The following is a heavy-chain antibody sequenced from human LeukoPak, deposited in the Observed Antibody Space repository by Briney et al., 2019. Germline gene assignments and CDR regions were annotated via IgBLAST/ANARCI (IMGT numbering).Heavy chain of an antibody. Sequence: PSETLSLTCTVSGGSISSYYWSWIRQPPGKGLEWIGYIYYSGSTNYNPSLKSRVTISVDTSENQFSLKLSSVTAADTAVYYCAREGSYGGNSDGYYFDYWGQGTLVTVSS. D-gene: IGHD4-23*01. J-gene: IGHJ4*02. CDR2: IYYSGST. CDR3: AREGSYGGNSDGYYFDY. CDR1: GGSISSYY. V-gene: IGHV4-59*01.